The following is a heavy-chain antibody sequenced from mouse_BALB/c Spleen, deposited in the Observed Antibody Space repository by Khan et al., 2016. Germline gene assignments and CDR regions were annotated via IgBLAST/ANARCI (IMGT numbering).Heavy chain of an antibody. D-gene: IGHD2-14*01. V-gene: IGHV1S136*01. CDR2: INPYNDGT. J-gene: IGHJ2*01. CDR1: GYTFTSYV. CDR3: ARRADYRYERGTYFAY. Sequence: VQLKEPGPELVKPGASVKMSCKASGYTFTSYVMHWVKQKPGQGLEWIGYINPYNDGTKYNEKFKGKATLTSDKSSSTAYMEPSSLTSEDAAVYYYARRADYRYERGTYFAYWGQGTTLTVSS.